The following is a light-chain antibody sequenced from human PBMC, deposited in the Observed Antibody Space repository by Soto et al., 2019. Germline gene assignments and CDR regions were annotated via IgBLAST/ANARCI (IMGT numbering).Light chain of an antibody. CDR2: EVS. V-gene: IGLV2-8*01. CDR1: SSDVGIYDY. CDR3: SSYADSINVVV. J-gene: IGLJ2*01. Sequence: QSVLTQPPSASGSPGQSVTISCTGTSSDVGIYDYVSWYQQHPGKAPKLMIYEVSKRPSGVPDRFSGSKSGNTASLTVSGLQAEDEAHYYCSSYADSINVVVFGGGTKLTVL.